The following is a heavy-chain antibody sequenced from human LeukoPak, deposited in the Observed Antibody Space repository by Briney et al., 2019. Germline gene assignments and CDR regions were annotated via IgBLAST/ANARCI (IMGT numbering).Heavy chain of an antibody. D-gene: IGHD1-1*01. J-gene: IGHJ6*03. Sequence: ASVKVSCKASGYTFTSYYMHWVRQAPGQGLEWMGWINPNSGGTNYAQKFQGRVTMTRDTSISTAYMELSRLRSDDTAVYYCARALGTGTRAYYYYYYMDVWGKGTTVTISS. CDR2: INPNSGGT. V-gene: IGHV1-2*02. CDR3: ARALGTGTRAYYYYYYMDV. CDR1: GYTFTSYY.